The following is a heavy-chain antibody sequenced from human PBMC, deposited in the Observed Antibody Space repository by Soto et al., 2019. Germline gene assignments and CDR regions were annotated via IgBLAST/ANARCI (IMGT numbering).Heavy chain of an antibody. CDR2: ISAYNGNT. D-gene: IGHD4-17*01. V-gene: IGHV1-18*01. Sequence: GASVKVSCKASGYTFTSYGISWVRQAPGQGLEWMGWISAYNGNTNYAQKLQGRVTMTTDTSTSTAYMELRSLRSDDTAVYYCARDWSLRWSDSFDIWGQGTMVTVSS. CDR3: ARDWSLRWSDSFDI. CDR1: GYTFTSYG. J-gene: IGHJ3*02.